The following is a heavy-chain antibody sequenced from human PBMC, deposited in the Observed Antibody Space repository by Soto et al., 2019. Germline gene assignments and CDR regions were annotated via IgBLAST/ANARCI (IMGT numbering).Heavy chain of an antibody. CDR1: GYTLTELS. J-gene: IGHJ6*02. CDR3: ATTLSRDGYNMGYYYYYYGMDV. Sequence: ASVKVSCTVSGYTLTELSMHWVRQAPGKGLEWMGGFDPEDGETIYAQKFQGRVTMTEDTSTDTAYMELSSLRSEDTAVYYCATTLSRDGYNMGYYYYYYGMDVWGQGTTVTVSS. CDR2: FDPEDGET. V-gene: IGHV1-24*01. D-gene: IGHD5-12*01.